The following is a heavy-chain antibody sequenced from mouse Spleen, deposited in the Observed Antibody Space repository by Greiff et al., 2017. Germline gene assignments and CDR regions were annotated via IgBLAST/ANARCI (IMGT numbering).Heavy chain of an antibody. Sequence: VQLKQSGPELVKPGASVKIPCKASGYTFTDYNMDWVKQSHGKSLEWIGDINPNNGGTIYNQKFKGKATLTVDKSSSTAYMELRSLTSEDTAVYYCARFYYDGSYGWFAYWGQGTLVTVSA. CDR1: GYTFTDYN. D-gene: IGHD1-1*01. J-gene: IGHJ3*01. CDR2: INPNNGGT. V-gene: IGHV1-18*01. CDR3: ARFYYDGSYGWFAY.